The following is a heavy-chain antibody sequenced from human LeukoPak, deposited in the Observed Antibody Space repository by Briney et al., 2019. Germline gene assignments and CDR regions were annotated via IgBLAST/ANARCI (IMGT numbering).Heavy chain of an antibody. CDR1: GGSISSYY. CDR3: ARGIYSGHDYGY. D-gene: IGHD5-12*01. V-gene: IGHV4-59*01. CDR2: IYYSGST. Sequence: SETLSLTCTVSGGSISSYYWSWIRQPPGKGLEWIGYIYYSGSTNYNPSLKSRVTISVDTSKNQFSLKLSSVTAADTAVYYCARGIYSGHDYGYWGQGTLVTVSS. J-gene: IGHJ4*02.